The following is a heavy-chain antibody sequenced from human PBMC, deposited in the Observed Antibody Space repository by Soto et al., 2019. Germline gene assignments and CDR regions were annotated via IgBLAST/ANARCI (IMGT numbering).Heavy chain of an antibody. J-gene: IGHJ4*02. CDR3: ARDWWEEPAGKETVSQFDY. Sequence: QVHLVESGGGVVQPGRSLTLSCTASGFAFSNYGIHWVRQAPGRGRGWVAVIWSDGTKKFYAGSVRGRFTISRDNSKNTIYLQMNSLRAEDTAVYYCARDWWEEPAGKETVSQFDYWGQGTLVTVSS. V-gene: IGHV3-33*01. CDR1: GFAFSNYG. D-gene: IGHD6-13*01. CDR2: IWSDGTKK.